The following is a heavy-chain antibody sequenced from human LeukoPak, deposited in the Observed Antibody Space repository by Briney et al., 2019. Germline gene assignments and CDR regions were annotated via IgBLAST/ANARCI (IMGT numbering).Heavy chain of an antibody. CDR1: GYTFTSYA. D-gene: IGHD1-26*01. V-gene: IGHV7-4-1*02. Sequence: GASVKVSCKASGYTFTSYAMNWVRQAPGQGLEWMGWINTNTGNPTYAQGFTGRFVFSLDTSVSTAYLQISSLKAEDTAVYYCAREPLWYSGSYYGWFDPWGQGTLVTVSS. CDR2: INTNTGNP. J-gene: IGHJ5*02. CDR3: AREPLWYSGSYYGWFDP.